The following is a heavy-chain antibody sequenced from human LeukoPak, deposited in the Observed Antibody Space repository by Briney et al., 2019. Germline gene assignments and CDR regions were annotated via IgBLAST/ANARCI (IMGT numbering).Heavy chain of an antibody. J-gene: IGHJ6*02. Sequence: SVKVSCKASGGTFSSYAISWVRQAPGQGLEWMGGIIPIFGTANYAQKFQGRVTITADESTSTAYMELSSLRSEDTAVYYCASYRPYYYGMDVWGQGTTVTVCS. V-gene: IGHV1-69*01. CDR2: IIPIFGTA. CDR1: GGTFSSYA. CDR3: ASYRPYYYGMDV.